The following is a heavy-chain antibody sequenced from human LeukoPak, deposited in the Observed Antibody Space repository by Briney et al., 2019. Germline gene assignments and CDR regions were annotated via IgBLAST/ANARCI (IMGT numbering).Heavy chain of an antibody. CDR1: GYTFTSYG. CDR2: ISAYNGNT. V-gene: IGHV1-18*01. J-gene: IGHJ5*02. D-gene: IGHD3-10*01. Sequence: ASVKVSCKASGYTFTSYGISWVRQAPGQGLEWMGWISAYNGNTNYAQKLQGRVTMTTDTSTSTAYTELRSLRSDDTAVYYCARAGRARGDWFDPWGQGTLVTVSS. CDR3: ARAGRARGDWFDP.